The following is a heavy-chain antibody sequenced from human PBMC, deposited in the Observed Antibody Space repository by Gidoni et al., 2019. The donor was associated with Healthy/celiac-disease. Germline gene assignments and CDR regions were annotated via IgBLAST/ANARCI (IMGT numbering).Heavy chain of an antibody. D-gene: IGHD3-3*01. CDR3: AKVPAYDFWSGYRFDY. J-gene: IGHJ4*02. Sequence: EVQLLESGGGLVQPGGSLRLSCAASGFTFSSYAMSWVRPAPGKGLEWVSAISGSGGSTYYADSVKGRFTISRDNSKNTLYLQMNSLRADDTAVYYCAKVPAYDFWSGYRFDYWGQGTLVTVSS. V-gene: IGHV3-23*01. CDR2: ISGSGGST. CDR1: GFTFSSYA.